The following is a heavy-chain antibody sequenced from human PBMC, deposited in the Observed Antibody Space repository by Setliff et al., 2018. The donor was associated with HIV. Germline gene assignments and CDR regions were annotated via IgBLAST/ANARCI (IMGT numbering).Heavy chain of an antibody. J-gene: IGHJ6*02. CDR1: GYTFNSYG. Sequence: GASVKVSCKASGYTFNSYGINWVRQAPGQRLEWMGWINAGNGDTKYSQTFQGRVTFTWDTSASTADMELSSLRSEDTALYYCATDSGDDYSDYYYYGMDVWGQGTTVTVSS. D-gene: IGHD4-4*01. CDR2: INAGNGDT. CDR3: ATDSGDDYSDYYYYGMDV. V-gene: IGHV1-3*01.